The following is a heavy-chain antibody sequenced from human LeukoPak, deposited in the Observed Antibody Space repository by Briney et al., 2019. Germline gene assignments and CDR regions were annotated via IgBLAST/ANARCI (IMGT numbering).Heavy chain of an antibody. CDR1: GFTFSIYY. D-gene: IGHD6-19*01. V-gene: IGHV3-74*01. J-gene: IGHJ4*02. CDR3: ARASSWFLK. Sequence: GGSLRLSCAASGFTFSIYYMHWVHQAPGEGLVWVSLIPTDENYISYADSVKGRFTISRDNSKNTLYLQMNSLRAEDTAVYYCARASSWFLKWGQGTLVTVSS. CDR2: IPTDENYI.